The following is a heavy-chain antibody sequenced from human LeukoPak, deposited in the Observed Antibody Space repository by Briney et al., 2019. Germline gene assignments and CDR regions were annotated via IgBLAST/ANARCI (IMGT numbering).Heavy chain of an antibody. CDR3: ASGSSGWSH. CDR2: SIPILGIA. V-gene: IGHV1-69*04. D-gene: IGHD6-19*01. CDR1: GGTFSSYA. J-gene: IGHJ4*02. Sequence: RASVKVSCKASGGTFSSYAISWVRQAPGQGLEWMGRSIPILGIANYAQKFQGRVTITADKSTSTAYMELSSLRSEDTAVYYCASGSSGWSHWGQGTLVTVSS.